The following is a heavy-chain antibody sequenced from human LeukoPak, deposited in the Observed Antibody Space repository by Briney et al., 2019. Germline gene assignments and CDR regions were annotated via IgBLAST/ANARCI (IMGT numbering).Heavy chain of an antibody. CDR3: ARDVGRLVIVGATGHFDY. Sequence: EASVKVSCKASGYTFTAYYMHWVRQAPGQGLEWMGWINPNSGGTNYAQKFQGRVTMTRGTSISTAYMELSRLRSDDTAVYYCARDVGRLVIVGATGHFDYWGQGTLVTVSS. J-gene: IGHJ4*02. D-gene: IGHD1-26*01. CDR2: INPNSGGT. V-gene: IGHV1-2*02. CDR1: GYTFTAYY.